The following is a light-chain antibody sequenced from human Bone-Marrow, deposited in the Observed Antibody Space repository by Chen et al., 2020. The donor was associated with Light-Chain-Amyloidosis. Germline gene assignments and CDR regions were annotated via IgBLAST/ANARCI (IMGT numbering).Light chain of an antibody. CDR2: DAS. CDR3: QVWDRSSDRPV. CDR1: NIGSTS. Sequence: SYVLTQPSSVLVAPGQTATIACGGNNIGSTSVHWYQQTPGQAPLLVVYDASDRPSGIPERLSGSNSGKTATLTISRVEAGDEADYYCQVWDRSSDRPVFGGGTKLTVL. V-gene: IGLV3-21*02. J-gene: IGLJ3*02.